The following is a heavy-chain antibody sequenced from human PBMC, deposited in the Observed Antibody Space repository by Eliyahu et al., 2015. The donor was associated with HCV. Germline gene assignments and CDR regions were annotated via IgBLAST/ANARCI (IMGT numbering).Heavy chain of an antibody. J-gene: IGHJ4*02. CDR1: GLXFSTSA. D-gene: IGHD6-13*01. CDR3: VSGGRGSGWYDY. CDR2: ISGSGDAT. V-gene: IGHV3-23*01. Sequence: EVQLLXSGGGXVQTGGSLRRXVXASGLXFSTSAMXWVRQAPGKGPEWVSTISGSGDATYYADSVRGRFTISRDNSKNTLYVQMNSLRAEDTAVYYCVSGGRGSGWYDYWGQGTLVTVSS.